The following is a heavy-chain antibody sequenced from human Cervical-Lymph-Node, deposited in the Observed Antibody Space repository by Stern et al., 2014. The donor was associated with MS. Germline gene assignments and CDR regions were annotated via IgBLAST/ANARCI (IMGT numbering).Heavy chain of an antibody. CDR1: GFTFSNFA. J-gene: IGHJ4*02. D-gene: IGHD1-1*01. V-gene: IGHV3-23*04. Sequence: EVQLEESGGGLVQPGGSLRLSCAGSGFTFSNFAMTWIRQAPGQGLEWVSGSGTDGGTQYAESVEGRFSISRDNSKNTLYLQMEGLRTEDTAVYYCGNDLHYWSADSWGQGTLVTVSS. CDR3: GNDLHYWSADS. CDR2: SGTDGGT.